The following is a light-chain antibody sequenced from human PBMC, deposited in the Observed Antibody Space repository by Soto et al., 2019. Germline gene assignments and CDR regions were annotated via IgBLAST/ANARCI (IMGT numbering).Light chain of an antibody. CDR2: EVS. CDR3: MQTIEVPHT. V-gene: IGKV2D-29*01. Sequence: DIVMTQTPLSLSVTPGQPASISCKSSQSLLHSDGNTYLYWYLQRPGQPPQLLISEVSNRFSGVPVRLSGSGSGGDLTLIISRVGAEDVGVYYCMQTIEVPHTFGQGTQVDIK. J-gene: IGKJ2*01. CDR1: QSLLHSDGNTY.